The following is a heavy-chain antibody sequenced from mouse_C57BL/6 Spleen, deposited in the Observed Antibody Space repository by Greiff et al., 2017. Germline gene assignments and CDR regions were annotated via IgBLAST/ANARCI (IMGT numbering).Heavy chain of an antibody. V-gene: IGHV1-82*01. CDR3: ARDSSGPGYFDV. CDR1: GYAFSSSW. CDR2: IYPGDGDT. D-gene: IGHD3-2*02. J-gene: IGHJ1*03. Sequence: VKLQESGPELVKPGASVKISCKASGYAFSSSWMNWVKQRPGKGLEWIGRIYPGDGDTNYNGKFKGKATLTADKSSSTAYMQLSSLTSEDSAVYFCARDSSGPGYFDVWGTGTTVTVSS.